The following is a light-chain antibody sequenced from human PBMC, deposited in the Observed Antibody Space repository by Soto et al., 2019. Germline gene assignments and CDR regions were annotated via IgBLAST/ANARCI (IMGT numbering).Light chain of an antibody. Sequence: EIQMTQSPSTLSASVGDRVTITCRASQSISSWLAWYQQKPGTAPKLLIYKASSLESGVPSRFSGSGSGTEFTLSSSRLQHDDFATYYCQQYKSYPDFGQGTKLEIK. CDR3: QQYKSYPD. J-gene: IGKJ2*01. CDR1: QSISSW. V-gene: IGKV1-5*03. CDR2: KAS.